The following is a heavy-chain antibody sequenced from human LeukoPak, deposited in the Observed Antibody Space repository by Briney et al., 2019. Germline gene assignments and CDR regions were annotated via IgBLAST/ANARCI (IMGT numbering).Heavy chain of an antibody. CDR3: ARGAIIAAPGDYYYGADV. J-gene: IGHJ6*02. Sequence: GGSLRLSCAVSGFILRRYAMHWGRQAPGKGPEWVASISSDGNNKFYADSVKGRFTISRDNSKNSLPLEMNGLRVEDTAMYYCARGAIIAAPGDYYYGADVWGQGTAVTVSS. CDR1: GFILRRYA. D-gene: IGHD2-15*01. V-gene: IGHV3-30*04. CDR2: ISSDGNNK.